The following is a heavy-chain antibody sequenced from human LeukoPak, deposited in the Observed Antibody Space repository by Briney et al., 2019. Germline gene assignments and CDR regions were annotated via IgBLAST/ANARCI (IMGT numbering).Heavy chain of an antibody. CDR3: ARDGAEGDDSAFDV. Sequence: PGGSLRLSCAASGFTFSSYGMHWVRQAPGKGLEWIGRSRSRTRRYSTEYAASVKGRFSISRDESNNSMFLQLDSLQTEDTAVYYCARDGAEGDDSAFDVWGPGTMVTVSS. CDR1: GFTFSSYG. J-gene: IGHJ3*01. V-gene: IGHV3-72*01. D-gene: IGHD2-21*01. CDR2: SRSRTRRYST.